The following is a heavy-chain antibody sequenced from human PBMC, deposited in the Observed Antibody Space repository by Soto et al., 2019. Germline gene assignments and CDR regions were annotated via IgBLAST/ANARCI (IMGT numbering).Heavy chain of an antibody. CDR2: MNPNNVNT. CDR3: ARGYAEPSKYYYYMVV. D-gene: IGHD2-8*01. V-gene: IGHV1-8*01. Sequence: QVQLVQSGAEVKKPGASVKVSCKASGYTFTSYDINWVRQATGHGLEWMGWMNPNNVNTGYAQKFQGRVTMTKNTSISTDYMELSNLRSEDTAVYYCARGYAEPSKYYYYMVVWGKGTTVTVSS. CDR1: GYTFTSYD. J-gene: IGHJ6*03.